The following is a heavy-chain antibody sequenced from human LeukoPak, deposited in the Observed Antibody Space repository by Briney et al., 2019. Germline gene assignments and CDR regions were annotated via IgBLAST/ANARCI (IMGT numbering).Heavy chain of an antibody. Sequence: ASVKVSCKASGGTFSSYAISWVRQAPGQGPEWMGGIIPIFGTANYAQRFQGRVTITADESTSTAYMELSSLRSEDTAVYYCARSEATVPEYFQHWGQGTLVTVSS. CDR3: ARSEATVPEYFQH. CDR1: GGTFSSYA. CDR2: IIPIFGTA. V-gene: IGHV1-69*13. D-gene: IGHD4-17*01. J-gene: IGHJ1*01.